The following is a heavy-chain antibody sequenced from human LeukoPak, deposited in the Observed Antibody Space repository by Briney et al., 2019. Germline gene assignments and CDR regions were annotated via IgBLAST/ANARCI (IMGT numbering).Heavy chain of an antibody. CDR2: IYYSGTT. V-gene: IGHV4-59*01. CDR1: GGSISNYY. Sequence: SSETLSLTCTVSGGSISNYYWGWIRQPPGKGLEWLGYIYYSGTTNYNTSLKSRITMSVDTSKNKFSLKLSSVTAADTAVYYCAREDPQTTVPEGMDVWGQGTTVTVSS. D-gene: IGHD4-17*01. CDR3: AREDPQTTVPEGMDV. J-gene: IGHJ6*02.